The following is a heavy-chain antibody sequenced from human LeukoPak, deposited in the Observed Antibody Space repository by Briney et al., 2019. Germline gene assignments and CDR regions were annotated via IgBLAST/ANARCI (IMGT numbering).Heavy chain of an antibody. D-gene: IGHD5-12*01. Sequence: SETLSLTCAVYGGSFSSYYWSWIRRPPGKGLEWIGEINHGGSTNYNASLKSRVTISIDTSKNQFSLKLSSVTAADTAVYYCARGGESGYDTWGQGSLVTVSS. CDR3: ARGGESGYDT. J-gene: IGHJ5*02. CDR2: INHGGST. V-gene: IGHV4-34*01. CDR1: GGSFSSYY.